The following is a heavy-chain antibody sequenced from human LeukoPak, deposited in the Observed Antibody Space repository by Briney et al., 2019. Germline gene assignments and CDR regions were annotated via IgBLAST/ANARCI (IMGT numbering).Heavy chain of an antibody. Sequence: GGSLRLSCTASGFTYGDYAMSWFRQAPGKGLEWVGFIRSKAYGGTTEYAASVKGRFTISRDDSKSIAYLQMNSLKTEDTAVYYCTRVSSWKGIDYWGQGTLVTVSS. CDR2: IRSKAYGGTT. CDR3: TRVSSWKGIDY. CDR1: GFTYGDYA. J-gene: IGHJ4*02. D-gene: IGHD6-13*01. V-gene: IGHV3-49*03.